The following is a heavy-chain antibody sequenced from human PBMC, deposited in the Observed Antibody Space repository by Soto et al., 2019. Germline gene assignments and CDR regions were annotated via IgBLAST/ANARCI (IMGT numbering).Heavy chain of an antibody. D-gene: IGHD5-18*01. CDR1: GFTFSSYA. J-gene: IGHJ3*02. Sequence: QVQLVESGGGVVQPGRSLRLSCAASGFTFSSYAMHWVRLAPGKGLEWVAVISYDGSNKYYADSVKGRFTISRDNSKNTLYLQMNSLRAEDTAVYYCAREGGLYSYGGDDAFDIWGQGTMVTVSS. CDR3: AREGGLYSYGGDDAFDI. V-gene: IGHV3-30-3*01. CDR2: ISYDGSNK.